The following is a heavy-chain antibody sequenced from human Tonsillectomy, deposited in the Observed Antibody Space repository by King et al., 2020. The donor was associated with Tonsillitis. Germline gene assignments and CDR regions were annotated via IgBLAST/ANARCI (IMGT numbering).Heavy chain of an antibody. V-gene: IGHV4-59*01. J-gene: IGHJ4*02. Sequence: QLQESGPGLVKPSETLSLTCTVSGGSISSYYWSWIRQPPGKGLEWIGYIYYSGSTNYNPSLKSRVTISVDTSKNQFSLKLSSVTASDTAVYYCARDLGGYVFYSWGQGTPVTVSS. CDR1: GGSISSYY. CDR3: ARDLGGYVFYS. D-gene: IGHD5-12*01. CDR2: IYYSGST.